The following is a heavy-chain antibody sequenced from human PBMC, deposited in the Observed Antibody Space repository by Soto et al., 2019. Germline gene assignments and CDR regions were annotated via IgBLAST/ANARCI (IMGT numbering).Heavy chain of an antibody. V-gene: IGHV3-23*01. CDR3: AKDGNPIPYLTGYYRLGWFDP. CDR1: GFTFSSYA. Sequence: EVPLLESGGCLVQPGGSLRLSFAASGFTFSSYAMSWVRQAPGKGLEWVSAVSGSGGSTYYADSVKGRFTISRDNSKNTLYLQMNSLRAEDTAVYYCAKDGNPIPYLTGYYRLGWFDPWGQGTLVTVSS. CDR2: VSGSGGST. J-gene: IGHJ5*02. D-gene: IGHD3-9*01.